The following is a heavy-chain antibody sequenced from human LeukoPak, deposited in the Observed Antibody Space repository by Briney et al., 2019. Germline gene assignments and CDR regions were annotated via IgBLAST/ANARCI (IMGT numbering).Heavy chain of an antibody. CDR3: VSEVDYYDSSGYYYRIDY. V-gene: IGHV3-21*01. J-gene: IGHJ4*02. D-gene: IGHD3-22*01. CDR1: GFTFSSYG. CDR2: ISSSSSYI. Sequence: GRSLRLSCAASGFTFSSYGMHWVRQAPGKGLEWVSSISSSSSYIYYADSVKGRFTISRDNAKNSLYLQMNSLRAEDTAVYYCVSEVDYYDSSGYYYRIDYWGQGTLVTVSS.